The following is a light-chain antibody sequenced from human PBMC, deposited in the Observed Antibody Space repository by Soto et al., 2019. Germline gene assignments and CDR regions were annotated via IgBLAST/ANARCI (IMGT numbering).Light chain of an antibody. CDR1: QSDSSK. J-gene: IGKJ1*01. Sequence: IEMTQYPATLSVSXGERATLSCRARQSDSSKVSGYPQRPGHAPRVXXYWASTMAHGSPPSFSCSGSATEFTPTINSLQSEDFALYYGQQYNNWPRTFGQGTKVDI. V-gene: IGKV3-15*01. CDR2: WAS. CDR3: QQYNNWPRT.